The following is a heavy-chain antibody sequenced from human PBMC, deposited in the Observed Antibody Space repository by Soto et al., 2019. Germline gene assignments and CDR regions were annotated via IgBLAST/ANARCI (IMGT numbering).Heavy chain of an antibody. CDR2: IKHSGSS. CDR1: GGSFTDYY. V-gene: IGHV4-34*01. D-gene: IGHD4-4*01. CDR3: ARAGFRGNYVSTGDMHX. Sequence: PSETLSLTCAVYGGSFTDYYWSWIRQPPGKGLEWIVEIKHSGSSNYNPSLKSRVTMSVDPYKNQFSLRLSSVTAPDTAVYYCARAGFRGNYVSTGDMHXWGQATPVTVS. J-gene: IGHJ6*02.